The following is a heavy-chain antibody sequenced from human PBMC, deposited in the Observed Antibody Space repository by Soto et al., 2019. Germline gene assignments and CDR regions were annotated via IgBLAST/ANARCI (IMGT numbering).Heavy chain of an antibody. CDR3: ARGFFGSSGYYDY. V-gene: IGHV4-61*05. Sequence: PSETLSLTCTVSGGSISSSTYYWGWIRQPPGKGLEWIGYIYYSGSTNYNPSLKSRVTISVDTSKNQFSLKLTPLTAADTAVYYCARGFFGSSGYYDYWGQGTLVTVSS. CDR1: GGSISSSTYY. CDR2: IYYSGST. D-gene: IGHD3-22*01. J-gene: IGHJ4*02.